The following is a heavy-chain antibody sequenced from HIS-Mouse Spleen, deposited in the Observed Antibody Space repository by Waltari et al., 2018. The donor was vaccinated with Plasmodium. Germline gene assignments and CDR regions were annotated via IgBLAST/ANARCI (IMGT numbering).Heavy chain of an antibody. CDR2: INPNRGAT. J-gene: IGHJ5*02. CDR3: ARRSSNNHYYHSNPDWFDP. V-gene: IGHV1-2*02. D-gene: IGHD3-22*01. Sequence: QVQLVQSGAEVKKPGASVKVPCKASGSPFSGHYMHWVRRAPGQGLEWMGWINPNRGATNYAQKFQGRVTMTRDTSISTAYMGLSRLRSDDTAVYYCARRSSNNHYYHSNPDWFDPWGQGTLVTISS. CDR1: GSPFSGHY.